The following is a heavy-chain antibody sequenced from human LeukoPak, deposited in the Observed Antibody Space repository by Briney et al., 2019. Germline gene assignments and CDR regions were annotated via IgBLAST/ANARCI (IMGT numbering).Heavy chain of an antibody. V-gene: IGHV1-18*01. J-gene: IGHJ2*01. CDR2: ISAYNGDT. CDR3: ARDPANYYESSGWYFDL. CDR1: GYTFASYG. D-gene: IGHD3-22*01. Sequence: ASVKVSCKASGYTFASYGISWVRQAPGQGLEWMGWISAYNGDTNYAQHLQGRVTMTTDTSTATAYMELRSLRFDDTAVYFCARDPANYYESSGWYFDLWGRGTLVTVSS.